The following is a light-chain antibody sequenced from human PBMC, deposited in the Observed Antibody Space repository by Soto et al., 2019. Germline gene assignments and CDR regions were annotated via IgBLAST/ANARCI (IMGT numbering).Light chain of an antibody. Sequence: EVVMTQSPATLSVSPGERATLSCRASQSVNANLAWYQQKPGQAPRLLIHGASNRATGIPARFSGSGFGTGFILTSISLQSEDFAVYYCQQYNTWLWTFGQGTKVEI. J-gene: IGKJ1*01. CDR2: GAS. CDR3: QQYNTWLWT. V-gene: IGKV3-15*01. CDR1: QSVNAN.